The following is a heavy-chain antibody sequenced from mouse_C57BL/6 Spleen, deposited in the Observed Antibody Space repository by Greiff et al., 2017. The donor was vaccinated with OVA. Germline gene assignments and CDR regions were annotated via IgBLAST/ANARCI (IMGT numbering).Heavy chain of an antibody. CDR1: GYTFTDYN. D-gene: IGHD2-2*01. Sequence: EVMLVESGPELVKPGASVKMSCKASGYTFTDYNMHWVKQSHGKSLEWIGYINPNNGGTSYNQKFKGKATLTVNKSSSTAYMELRSLTSEDSAVYYCARGGYPYFDVWGTGTTVTVSS. CDR2: INPNNGGT. V-gene: IGHV1-22*01. J-gene: IGHJ1*03. CDR3: ARGGYPYFDV.